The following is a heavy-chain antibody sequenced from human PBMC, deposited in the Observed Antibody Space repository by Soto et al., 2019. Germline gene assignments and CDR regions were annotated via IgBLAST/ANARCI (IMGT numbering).Heavy chain of an antibody. J-gene: IGHJ5*02. CDR2: IYYSGST. D-gene: IGHD3-3*01. CDR3: ASLTTIFGVVITP. Sequence: QLQLQESGPGLVKPSETLSLTCTVSGGSISSSSYYWGWIRQPPGKGLEWIGSIYYSGSTYYNPSLKSRVTIFVDTSKNQFSLKLSSVTAADTAVYYCASLTTIFGVVITPWGQGTLVTVSS. V-gene: IGHV4-39*01. CDR1: GGSISSSSYY.